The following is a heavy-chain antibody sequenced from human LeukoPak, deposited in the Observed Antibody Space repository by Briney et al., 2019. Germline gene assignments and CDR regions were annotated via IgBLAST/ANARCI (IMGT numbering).Heavy chain of an antibody. CDR3: VRAGGGELQDYFDY. CDR1: GFTFSSYS. D-gene: IGHD1-26*01. CDR2: ISSSSSYI. Sequence: GGSLRLSCAASGFTFSSYSMNWVRQAPGKGLEWVSSISSSSSYIYYADSVKGRFTISRDNAKNSLYLQMNSLRAEDTAVYYCVRAGGGELQDYFDYWGQGTLVTVSS. J-gene: IGHJ4*02. V-gene: IGHV3-21*01.